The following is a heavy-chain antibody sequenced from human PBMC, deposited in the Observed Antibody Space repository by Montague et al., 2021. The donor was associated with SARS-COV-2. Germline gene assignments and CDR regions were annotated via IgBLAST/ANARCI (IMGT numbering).Heavy chain of an antibody. Sequence: SLSLSLSASGFTFSSYAMHWVRQAPGKGLEWVAVISYDGSNTYYADSVKGRFTISRDNSKNTLYLQMNSLRAEDTAVYYCARAHSGSYYSEFDYWGQGTLVTVSS. CDR2: ISYDGSNT. J-gene: IGHJ4*02. CDR3: ARAHSGSYYSEFDY. D-gene: IGHD1-26*01. V-gene: IGHV3-30-3*01. CDR1: GFTFSSYA.